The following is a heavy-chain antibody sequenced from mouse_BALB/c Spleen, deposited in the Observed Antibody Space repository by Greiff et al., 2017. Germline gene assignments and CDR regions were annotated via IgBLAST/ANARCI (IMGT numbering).Heavy chain of an antibody. CDR2: ISSGGGST. CDR1: GFAFSSYD. V-gene: IGHV5-12-1*01. CDR3: ARVYDGYSAWFAY. J-gene: IGHJ3*01. D-gene: IGHD2-3*01. Sequence: DVKLVESGGGLVKPGGSLKLSCAASGFAFSSYDMSWVRQTPEKRLEWVAYISSGGGSTYYPDTVKGRFTISRDNAKNTLYLQMSSLKSEDTAMYYCARVYDGYSAWFAYWGQGTLVTVSA.